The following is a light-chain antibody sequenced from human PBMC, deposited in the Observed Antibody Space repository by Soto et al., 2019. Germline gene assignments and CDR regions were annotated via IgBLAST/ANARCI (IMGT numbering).Light chain of an antibody. CDR1: SSNFGAGYD. CDR3: QSYDSSLSGSLV. V-gene: IGLV1-40*01. J-gene: IGLJ2*01. CDR2: ANS. Sequence: QSVLTQPPSVSGAPGQRITISCTGSSSNFGAGYDVHWYQQPPGTAPKLLIYANSNRPSGVPDRFSGSKSGTSASLAITGLQAEDEADYYCQSYDSSLSGSLVFGGGTKLTVL.